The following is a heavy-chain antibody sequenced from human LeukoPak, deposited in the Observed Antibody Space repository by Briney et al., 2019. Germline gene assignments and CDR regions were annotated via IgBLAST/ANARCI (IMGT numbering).Heavy chain of an antibody. CDR3: ARDRGGYGAFDI. J-gene: IGHJ3*02. Sequence: QPGGSLRLSCAASGFTFSSYSVNWVRQAPGKGLEWVSYISSSSSTIHYADSVKRRFTISRDNAKNSLYLQMNSLRAEDTAVYYCARDRGGYGAFDIWGQGTMVTVSS. CDR1: GFTFSSYS. CDR2: ISSSSSTI. D-gene: IGHD3-22*01. V-gene: IGHV3-48*01.